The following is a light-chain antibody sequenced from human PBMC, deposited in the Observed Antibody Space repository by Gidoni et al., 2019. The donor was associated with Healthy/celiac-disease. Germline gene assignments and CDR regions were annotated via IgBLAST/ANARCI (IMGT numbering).Light chain of an antibody. CDR3: AAWDDSLSGPVV. J-gene: IGLJ2*01. V-gene: IGLV1-47*01. CDR1: SSNIGRNY. Sequence: SVLTHPPSASGTPGQRVTISRSGSSSNIGRNYVYWYQKLPGTAPKLLIYRNNQRPSGVPDRFSGSKSGTSASLAISGLRSEDEADYYCAAWDDSLSGPVVFGGGTKLTVL. CDR2: RNN.